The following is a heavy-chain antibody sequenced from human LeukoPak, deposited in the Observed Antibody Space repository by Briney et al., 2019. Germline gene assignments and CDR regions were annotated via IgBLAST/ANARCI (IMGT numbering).Heavy chain of an antibody. CDR3: ARDLYYYGSGSSLFFDY. CDR1: GYTFTSYG. CDR2: ISAYNGNT. D-gene: IGHD3-10*01. J-gene: IGHJ4*02. V-gene: IGHV1-18*01. Sequence: GASVKVSCKASGYTFTSYGISWVRQAPGQGLEWMGWISAYNGNTNYAQKLQGRVTMTTDTSTSTAYMELRSLRSDDTAVYYRARDLYYYGSGSSLFFDYWGQGTLVTVSS.